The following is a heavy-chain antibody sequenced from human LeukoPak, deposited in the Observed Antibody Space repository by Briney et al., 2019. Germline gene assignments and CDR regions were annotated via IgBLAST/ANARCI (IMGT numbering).Heavy chain of an antibody. V-gene: IGHV4-39*01. CDR2: IYYSAIT. D-gene: IGHD6-13*01. CDR3: ARLGSSSWYVGY. J-gene: IGHJ4*02. Sequence: PSETLSLTCTVSGGSISSCSYYWVWLRPPPGKGLEWIGSIYYSAITYYNPSLKCRVTISVDTSKNQFSLKLSSVTAADTAVYYCARLGSSSWYVGYWGQGTLVTVSS. CDR1: GGSISSCSYY.